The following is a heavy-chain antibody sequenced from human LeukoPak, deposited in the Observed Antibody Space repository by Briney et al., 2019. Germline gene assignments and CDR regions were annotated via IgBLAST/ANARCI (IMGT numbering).Heavy chain of an antibody. CDR1: GFTLSSYA. J-gene: IGHJ5*02. CDR3: AKVRLSRDWFDP. D-gene: IGHD3-16*02. CDR2: ISGSGGST. V-gene: IGHV3-23*01. Sequence: GGSLRLSCAASGFTLSSYAMSWVRQAPGKGLEWVSAISGSGGSTYYADSVKGRFTISRDNSKNTLYLQMNSLRAEDTAVYYCAKVRLSRDWFDPWGQGTLVTVSS.